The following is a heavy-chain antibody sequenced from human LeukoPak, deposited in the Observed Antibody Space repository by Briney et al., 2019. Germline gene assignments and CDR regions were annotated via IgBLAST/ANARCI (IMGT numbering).Heavy chain of an antibody. V-gene: IGHV3-21*04. CDR1: GFTFISYS. CDR2: ISSNSSYI. Sequence: GGSLRLSCAASGFTFISYSMNWVRQAPGKGLEWVSSISSNSSYIYYADSVKGRFTISRDNAKNSLYLQMNSLRAEDTAVYYCARDSAYGSGLSWGKGTTVTISS. J-gene: IGHJ6*04. D-gene: IGHD3-10*01. CDR3: ARDSAYGSGLS.